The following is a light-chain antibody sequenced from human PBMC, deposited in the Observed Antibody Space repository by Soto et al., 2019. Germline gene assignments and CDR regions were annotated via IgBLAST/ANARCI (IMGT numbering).Light chain of an antibody. CDR1: QSISSW. J-gene: IGKJ2*01. Sequence: DIQMTQSPSTLSASVGDRVTITCRASQSISSWLDWYQQKPGKAPKLLIYDASSLESGVPSRFSGSGSGKEFTLTRRSLQPDDFATYYCDQYNSYSNTFGQGTKLEIQ. CDR2: DAS. V-gene: IGKV1-5*01. CDR3: DQYNSYSNT.